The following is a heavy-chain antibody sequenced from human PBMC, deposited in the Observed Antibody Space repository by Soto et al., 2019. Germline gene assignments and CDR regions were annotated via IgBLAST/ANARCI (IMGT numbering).Heavy chain of an antibody. CDR2: INHSGST. CDR3: ARESWRYCSGGSCYTPASPYFYYYGMDV. V-gene: IGHV4-34*01. J-gene: IGHJ6*02. D-gene: IGHD2-15*01. CDR1: GGSFSGYY. Sequence: QVQLQQWGAGLLKPSETLSLTCAVYGGSFSGYYWSWIRQPPGKGLEWIGEINHSGSTNYNPSLKSRVTISVDAPKNQFSLKLSSVTAADTAVYYCARESWRYCSGGSCYTPASPYFYYYGMDVWGQGTTVTVSS.